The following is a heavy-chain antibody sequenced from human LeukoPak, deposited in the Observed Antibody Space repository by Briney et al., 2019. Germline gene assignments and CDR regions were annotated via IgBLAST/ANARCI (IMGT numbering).Heavy chain of an antibody. CDR2: IYSGGST. J-gene: IGHJ4*02. CDR1: GFTVSSNY. D-gene: IGHD1-26*01. CDR3: ARGLVGATFDY. V-gene: IGHV3-66*01. Sequence: GGCLRLSCAASGFTVSSNYMSWVRQAPGKGLEWVSVIYSGGSTYYADSVKGRFTISRDNSKNTLYLQMNSLRAVDTAVYYCARGLVGATFDYWGQGTLVTVSS.